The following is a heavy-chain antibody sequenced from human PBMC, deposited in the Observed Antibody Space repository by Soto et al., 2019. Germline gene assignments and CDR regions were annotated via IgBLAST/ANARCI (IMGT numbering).Heavy chain of an antibody. J-gene: IGHJ4*02. Sequence: GGSLRLSCAASGFTFDDYAMHWVRQAPGKGLEWVSGISWNSGSIGYADSVKGRFTISRDNAKNSLYLQMNSLRAEDTALYYCAKDISRFVVVVAATPPLDYWGQGTLVTVSS. CDR1: GFTFDDYA. CDR2: ISWNSGSI. V-gene: IGHV3-9*01. D-gene: IGHD2-15*01. CDR3: AKDISRFVVVVAATPPLDY.